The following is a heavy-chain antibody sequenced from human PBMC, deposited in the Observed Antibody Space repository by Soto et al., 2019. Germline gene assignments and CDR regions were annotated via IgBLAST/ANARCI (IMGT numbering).Heavy chain of an antibody. CDR3: ARDGAVAGTGVWFDP. CDR1: GGSISSYY. CDR2: IYYSGST. V-gene: IGHV4-59*01. Sequence: QVQLQESGPGLVKPSETLSLTCTVSGGSISSYYWSWIRQPPGKGLEWIGYIYYSGSTNYNPSLKSRVPISVDTSKNQFSLKLSSVTAADTAVYYCARDGAVAGTGVWFDPWGQGTLVTVSS. J-gene: IGHJ5*02. D-gene: IGHD6-19*01.